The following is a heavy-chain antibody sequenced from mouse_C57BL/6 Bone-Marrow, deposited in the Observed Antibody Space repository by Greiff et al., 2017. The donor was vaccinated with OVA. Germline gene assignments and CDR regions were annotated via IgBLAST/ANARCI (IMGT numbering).Heavy chain of an antibody. J-gene: IGHJ3*01. Sequence: VQLKASWAELVRPGASVKLSCTASGFNIKDDYMHWVKQRPEQGLEWIGWIDPENGDTEYASKFPGKATITADTSSNTAYLQLSSLTSEDTAVYYCTTSDYYGSPWFAYWGQGTLVTVSA. CDR2: IDPENGDT. D-gene: IGHD1-1*01. V-gene: IGHV14-4*01. CDR3: TTSDYYGSPWFAY. CDR1: GFNIKDDY.